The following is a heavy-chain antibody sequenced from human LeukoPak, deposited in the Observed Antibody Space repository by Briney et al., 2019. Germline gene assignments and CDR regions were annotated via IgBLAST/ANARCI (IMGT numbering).Heavy chain of an antibody. V-gene: IGHV4-59*01. CDR1: GGSISSYY. D-gene: IGHD3-16*02. J-gene: IGHJ4*02. Sequence: SETLSLTCTVSGGSISSYYWSWIRQPPGKGLEWIGYIYYSGSTNYNPSLKSRVTISVDTSKNQFSLKLSSVTAADTAVYYCARGRYLPLYFDYWGQGTLVTVSS. CDR2: IYYSGST. CDR3: ARGRYLPLYFDY.